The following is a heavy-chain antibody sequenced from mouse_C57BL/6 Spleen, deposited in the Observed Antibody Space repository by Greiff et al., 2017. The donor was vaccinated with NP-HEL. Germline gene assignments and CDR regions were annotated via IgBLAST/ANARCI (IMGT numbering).Heavy chain of an antibody. CDR2: IYPGDGDT. CDR1: GYAFSSYW. Sequence: QVQLQQSGAELVKPGASVKISCKASGYAFSSYWMNWVKQRPGKGLEWIGQIYPGDGDTNYNGKFKGKATLTADKSSSTAYMQLSSLTSEDSAVYFCAITTVVPYYAMDYWGQGTSVTVSS. D-gene: IGHD1-1*01. V-gene: IGHV1-80*01. J-gene: IGHJ4*01. CDR3: AITTVVPYYAMDY.